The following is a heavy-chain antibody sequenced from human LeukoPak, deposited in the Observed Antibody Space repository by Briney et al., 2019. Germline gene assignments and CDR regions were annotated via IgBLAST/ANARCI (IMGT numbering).Heavy chain of an antibody. CDR1: GYTFTSYY. V-gene: IGHV1-46*01. D-gene: IGHD5-24*01. CDR3: ARNGEMATIEVGISLSYFDY. J-gene: IGHJ4*02. CDR2: INHSGGST. Sequence: ASVKVSCKASGYTFTSYYMHWVRQAPGQGLEWMGIINHSGGSTSYAQKFQGRVTMTRDTSTSTVYMEPSSLRSEDTAVYYCARNGEMATIEVGISLSYFDYWGQGTLVTVSS.